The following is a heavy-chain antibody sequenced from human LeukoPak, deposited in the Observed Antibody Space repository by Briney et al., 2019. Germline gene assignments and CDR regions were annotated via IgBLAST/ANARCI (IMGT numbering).Heavy chain of an antibody. V-gene: IGHV3-23*01. CDR3: AKLVSDY. Sequence: GGSLRLSCAASGFTLSSYAMSWVRQAPGKGLEWVSAISGSGGNTYYADAVKGRFTVSRDNSKNTLYLQMNSLRAEDTAIYYCAKLVSDYWGQGRLVTVSS. CDR2: ISGSGGNT. CDR1: GFTLSSYA. J-gene: IGHJ4*02. D-gene: IGHD2-21*01.